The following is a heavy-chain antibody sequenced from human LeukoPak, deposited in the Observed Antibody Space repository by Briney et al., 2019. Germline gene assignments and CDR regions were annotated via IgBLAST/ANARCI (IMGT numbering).Heavy chain of an antibody. Sequence: GESLKISCAASGFTFSGSAMHWVRQASGKGLEWVGRIRSRANSYATAYAASVKGRFTISRDDSKNTAYLQMNSLKTEDTAVYYCTSLYYYGSGSYSTDYYYYYMDVWGKGATVTVSS. CDR2: IRSRANSYAT. J-gene: IGHJ6*03. D-gene: IGHD3-10*01. V-gene: IGHV3-73*01. CDR3: TSLYYYGSGSYSTDYYYYYMDV. CDR1: GFTFSGSA.